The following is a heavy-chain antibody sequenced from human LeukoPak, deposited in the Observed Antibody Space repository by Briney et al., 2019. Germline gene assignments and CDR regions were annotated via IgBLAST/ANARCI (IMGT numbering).Heavy chain of an antibody. Sequence: SETLSLTCAVSGVPFSNYYWSWVRRSPTQGLEWIGEINHSGYTNYNPSLKSRVTMSIDTSKNQSSLRLTSVTAADTGVYYCTRAVAGHPDWGQGTLVTVSS. V-gene: IGHV4-34*01. D-gene: IGHD6-19*01. CDR3: TRAVAGHPD. J-gene: IGHJ4*02. CDR1: GVPFSNYY. CDR2: INHSGYT.